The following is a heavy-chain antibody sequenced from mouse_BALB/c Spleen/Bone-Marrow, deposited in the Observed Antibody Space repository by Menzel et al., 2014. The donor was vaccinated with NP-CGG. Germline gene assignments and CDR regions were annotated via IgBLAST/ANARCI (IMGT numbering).Heavy chain of an antibody. D-gene: IGHD1-1*01. CDR2: IWAGGST. CDR1: GFSLTSYG. CDR3: ARDYGSSYYAMDY. Sequence: VHLVESGPGLVAPSQSLSITCTVSGFSLTSYGVHWVRQPPGKGLEWLGVIWAGGSTNYNSALMSRLSISKDNSKSQVFLKMNSLQTDDTAMYYCARDYGSSYYAMDYWDQGTSVTVSS. J-gene: IGHJ4*01. V-gene: IGHV2-9*02.